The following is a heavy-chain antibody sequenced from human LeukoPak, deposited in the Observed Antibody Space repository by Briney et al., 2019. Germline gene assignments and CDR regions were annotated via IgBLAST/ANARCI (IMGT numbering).Heavy chain of an antibody. J-gene: IGHJ4*02. Sequence: ASVKVSCKASGGTFSSYAISWVRQAPGQGLEWMGGIIPIFGTANYAQKFQGRVTITTDESTSTAYMELSSLRSEDTAVYYCARSSRLYSSSWYLGGDGLNYLDYWGQGTLVTVSS. V-gene: IGHV1-69*05. CDR3: ARSSRLYSSSWYLGGDGLNYLDY. CDR1: GGTFSSYA. CDR2: IIPIFGTA. D-gene: IGHD6-13*01.